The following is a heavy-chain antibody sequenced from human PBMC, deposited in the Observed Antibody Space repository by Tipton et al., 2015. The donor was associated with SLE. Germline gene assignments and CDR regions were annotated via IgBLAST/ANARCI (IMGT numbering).Heavy chain of an antibody. J-gene: IGHJ6*02. Sequence: TLSLTCTVSGGSISSHYWSWIRQPPGKGLEWIGYIYYSGSTNYNPSLKSRVTISVDTSKNQFSLKLSSVTAADTAVYYCARFPRNYYYGMDVWGQGTTVTVSS. CDR3: ARFPRNYYYGMDV. D-gene: IGHD1-14*01. CDR2: IYYSGST. V-gene: IGHV4-59*11. CDR1: GGSISSHY.